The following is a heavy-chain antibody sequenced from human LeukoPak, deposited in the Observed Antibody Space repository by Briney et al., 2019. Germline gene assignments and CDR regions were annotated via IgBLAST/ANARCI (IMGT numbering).Heavy chain of an antibody. D-gene: IGHD2-15*01. V-gene: IGHV4-39*07. CDR1: GGSISSNSYY. J-gene: IGHJ4*02. CDR3: ARGGARYCSGGSCYGRKPFDY. Sequence: SETLSLTCTVSGGSISSNSYYWGWIRQPPGKGLEWIGNIYYMGSTYYNPSLKSRVTISVDTSKNQFSLKLSSVTAADTAVYYCARGGARYCSGGSCYGRKPFDYWGQGTLVTVSS. CDR2: IYYMGST.